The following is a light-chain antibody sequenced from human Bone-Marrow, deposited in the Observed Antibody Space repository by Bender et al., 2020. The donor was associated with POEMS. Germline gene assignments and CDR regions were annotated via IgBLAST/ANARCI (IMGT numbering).Light chain of an antibody. V-gene: IGLV1-44*01. CDR3: SSWDDSLSGWV. J-gene: IGLJ3*02. CDR1: SSNIESNT. CDR2: SNN. Sequence: QSVLTQPPSASGTPGQRVTISCSGSSSNIESNTVNWYQQFPGTAPKLLIYSNNLRPSGVPARFSGSKSGTSASLAISDIQSEDEGDYYCSSWDDSLSGWVFGGGTKLTVL.